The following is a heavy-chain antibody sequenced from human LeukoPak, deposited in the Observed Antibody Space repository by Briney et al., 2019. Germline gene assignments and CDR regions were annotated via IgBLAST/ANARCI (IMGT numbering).Heavy chain of an antibody. D-gene: IGHD3-10*01. CDR1: GGTFSSYA. CDR2: IIPIFGTA. Sequence: GASVKVSCKASGGTFSSYAIIWVRQAPGQGLEWMGGIIPIFGTANYAQKFQGRVTITTDESTSTAYMELSSLRSEDTAVYYCARAADPYYSAVNYMDVWGKGTTVTDSS. CDR3: ARAADPYYSAVNYMDV. V-gene: IGHV1-69*05. J-gene: IGHJ6*03.